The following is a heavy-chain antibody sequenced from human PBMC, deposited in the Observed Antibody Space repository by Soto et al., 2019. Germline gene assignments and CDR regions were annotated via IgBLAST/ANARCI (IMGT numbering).Heavy chain of an antibody. V-gene: IGHV3-23*01. D-gene: IGHD2-21*02. CDR2: ISDPGTST. J-gene: IGHJ3*01. CDR3: AKSLVTPSDAFDL. CDR1: GFTFGNYA. Sequence: GALRLSCAASGFTFGNYAMNWVRQAPGKGLEWISSISDPGTSTYYANSVKGRFSMSRDNSKNTLFLQMNRLRADDTAVYFCAKSLVTPSDAFDLWGRGTLVTVSS.